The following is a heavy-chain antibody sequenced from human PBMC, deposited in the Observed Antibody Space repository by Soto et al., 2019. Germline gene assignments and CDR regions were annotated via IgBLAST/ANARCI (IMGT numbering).Heavy chain of an antibody. Sequence: QVQLRESGPGLVKPSQTLSLTCTVSGGSINSGGYYWNWIRQHPGKGLEWIGYMYYSGSTYYNPFLRSRVIISADTSANYFSMKLCSVTAADTAVYFCARGYRQSGYSSSWVFAYWGQGTLVNVSS. J-gene: IGHJ4*02. CDR2: MYYSGST. CDR1: GGSINSGGYY. V-gene: IGHV4-31*03. CDR3: ARGYRQSGYSSSWVFAY. D-gene: IGHD6-13*01.